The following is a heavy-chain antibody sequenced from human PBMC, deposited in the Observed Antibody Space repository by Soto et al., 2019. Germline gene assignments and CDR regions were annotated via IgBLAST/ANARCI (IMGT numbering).Heavy chain of an antibody. CDR2: IATYNSNR. CDR1: GDTVTNFG. CDR3: ATVLRGVVNWFDP. Sequence: HLVQSGPEVKKPGASITVSCKTSGDTVTNFGLSWVRQAPGQGLEWMGWIATYNSNRNYAQKFQGRLTLTTETSTSTAYMQLKSLRYDDTAVYYWATVLRGVVNWFDPWGQGTLVTVSS. J-gene: IGHJ5*02. V-gene: IGHV1-18*01. D-gene: IGHD3-10*01.